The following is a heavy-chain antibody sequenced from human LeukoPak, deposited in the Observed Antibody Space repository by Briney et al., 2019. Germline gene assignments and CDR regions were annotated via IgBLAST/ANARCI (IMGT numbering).Heavy chain of an antibody. CDR3: ARDRGTTAPWGYYYGMDV. D-gene: IGHD4-17*01. V-gene: IGHV3-7*03. CDR1: GFTFSTYW. Sequence: GGSLRLSCAASGFTFSTYWMTWVRQVPGKRLEWVANIKPDGSGNNYVDSVKGRFTISRDNAKNSLFLQMNSLRAEDTAVYYCARDRGTTAPWGYYYGMDVWGQGTTVTVSS. J-gene: IGHJ6*02. CDR2: IKPDGSGN.